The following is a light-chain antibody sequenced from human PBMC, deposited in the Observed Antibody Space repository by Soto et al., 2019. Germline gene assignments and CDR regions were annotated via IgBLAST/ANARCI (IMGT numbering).Light chain of an antibody. J-gene: IGKJ1*01. CDR3: QKYNRAPWT. V-gene: IGKV1-27*01. CDR2: AAS. CDR1: QDIGNY. Sequence: DIQLTQSPSSLSASVGDRVTITCRASQDIGNYLAWYQQKPWKVPKLLISAASTLQSGVPSRFSGSGSGTDFTLTINSLQPEDVATYYCQKYNRAPWTFGQGTKVEIK.